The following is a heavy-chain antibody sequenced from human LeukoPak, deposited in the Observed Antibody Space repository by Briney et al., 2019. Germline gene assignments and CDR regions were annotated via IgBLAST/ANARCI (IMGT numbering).Heavy chain of an antibody. D-gene: IGHD6-13*01. CDR1: GGSISSSNW. V-gene: IGHV4-4*02. CDR3: ARVTGAAGVDAFDI. Sequence: PSETLSLTCAVSGGSISSSNWWSWVRPPPGKGLEWIGEIYHSGSTNYNPSLKSRVTISVDKSKNQFFLKLSSVTAADTAVYYCARVTGAAGVDAFDIWGQGTMVTVSS. J-gene: IGHJ3*02. CDR2: IYHSGST.